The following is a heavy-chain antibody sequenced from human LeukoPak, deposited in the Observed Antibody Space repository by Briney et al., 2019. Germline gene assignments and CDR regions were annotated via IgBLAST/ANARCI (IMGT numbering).Heavy chain of an antibody. CDR3: ARSLPPPYYDILTGYPYYFDH. V-gene: IGHV3-30*03. CDR2: ISYDGSNK. CDR1: GFTFSSYA. Sequence: GGSLRLSCAVSGFTFSSYAMHWVRQAPGKGLEWVALISYDGSNKYYADSVKGRFTISRDNSKSTLYLQMNSLRAEDTAVYYCARSLPPPYYDILTGYPYYFDHWGQGTLVTVSS. J-gene: IGHJ4*02. D-gene: IGHD3-9*01.